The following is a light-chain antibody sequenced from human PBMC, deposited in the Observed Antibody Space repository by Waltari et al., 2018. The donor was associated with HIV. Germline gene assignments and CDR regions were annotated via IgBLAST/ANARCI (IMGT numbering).Light chain of an antibody. Sequence: QSVLTQPPSVSGAPGQRVTISCSGRSANIGAGYGVHWYRQLPGTAPKLLIYVNIDRPAGVPDRFAGSVSGTSASLAITGLQAEDEADYYCQSYDSSLSGVVFGGGTNLTVL. CDR2: VNI. V-gene: IGLV1-40*01. CDR1: SANIGAGYG. CDR3: QSYDSSLSGVV. J-gene: IGLJ2*01.